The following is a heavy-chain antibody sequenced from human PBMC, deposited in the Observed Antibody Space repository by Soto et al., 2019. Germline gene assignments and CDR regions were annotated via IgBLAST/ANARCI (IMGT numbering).Heavy chain of an antibody. J-gene: IGHJ4*02. V-gene: IGHV4-39*07. D-gene: IGHD5-18*01. CDR3: ARIGRTASLRSYFAF. CDR1: GVSSGGNGYC. CDR2: IYYSGST. Sequence: VAGVSSGGNGYCCISKIPPLVKGLEWIGSIYYSGSTYYNPSLKSRVTISVDTSKNQFSLKLSSVTAADTAVYYCARIGRTASLRSYFAFRGQRTSVLVSS.